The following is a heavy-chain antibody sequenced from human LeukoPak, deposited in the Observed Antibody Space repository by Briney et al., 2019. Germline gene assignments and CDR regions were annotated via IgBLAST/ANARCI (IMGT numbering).Heavy chain of an antibody. CDR3: ARLSSWVFEI. CDR1: GFTFSSYS. CDR2: ISSSSSTI. J-gene: IGHJ3*02. Sequence: GGSLRLSCAASGFTFSSYSMNWVRQAPGKGLEWVSYISSSSSTIYYADSVKGRFTISRDNSKNTLYLQMNSLRAEDTAVYFCARLSSWVFEIWGQGTMVTVSS. V-gene: IGHV3-48*01. D-gene: IGHD3-16*01.